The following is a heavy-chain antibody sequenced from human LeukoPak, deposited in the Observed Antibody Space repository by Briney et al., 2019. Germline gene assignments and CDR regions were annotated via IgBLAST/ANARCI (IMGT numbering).Heavy chain of an antibody. CDR2: IWYDGSNK. V-gene: IGHV3-33*01. Sequence: GGSLRLSCAASGFTFSNYGIHWVRQAPAKGLEGVAVIWYDGSNKYYEDSVKGRFTISRDNAQKTLYLQMNSLRPEDTAVYLCARQKITVTVSLDSWGQGTLVSVSS. CDR1: GFTFSNYG. J-gene: IGHJ5*01. CDR3: ARQKITVTVSLDS. D-gene: IGHD4-17*01.